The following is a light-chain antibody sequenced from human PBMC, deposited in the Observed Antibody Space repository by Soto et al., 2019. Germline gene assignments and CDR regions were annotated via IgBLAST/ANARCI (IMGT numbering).Light chain of an antibody. CDR3: LVIFTGVGEV. CDR2: DTD. V-gene: IGLV7-46*01. CDR1: TGAVASGHW. J-gene: IGLJ1*01. Sequence: QAVVTQEPSLTVSPGGTVTLTCDSSTGAVASGHWPHWFQQKPGQAPRTLIYDTDNKHPWTPARFSGSLLGGKAALTLSGAQPEDEADYYCLVIFTGVGEVFGTGTKLTVL.